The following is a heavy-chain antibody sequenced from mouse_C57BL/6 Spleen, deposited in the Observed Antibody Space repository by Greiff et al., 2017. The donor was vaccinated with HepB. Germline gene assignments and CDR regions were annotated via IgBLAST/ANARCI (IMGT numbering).Heavy chain of an antibody. D-gene: IGHD2-4*01. V-gene: IGHV1-22*01. Sequence: VQLQQSGPELVKPGASVKMSCKASGYTFTDYNMHWVKQSHGKSLEWIGYINPNNGGTSYNQKFKGKATLTVNKSSSTAYMELRSLTSEDSAVYYCARAGIRGYYAMDYWGQGTSVTVSS. CDR2: INPNNGGT. J-gene: IGHJ4*01. CDR3: ARAGIRGYYAMDY. CDR1: GYTFTDYN.